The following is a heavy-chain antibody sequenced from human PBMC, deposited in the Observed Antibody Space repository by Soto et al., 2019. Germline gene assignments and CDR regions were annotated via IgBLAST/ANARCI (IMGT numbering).Heavy chain of an antibody. D-gene: IGHD3-9*01. CDR1: GYTFTSYY. J-gene: IGHJ6*02. Sequence: ASVKVSCKASGYTFTSYYMHWVRQPPGQGFEWTGIINPSGGSTSYAQKFQGRVTMTRDTSTSTVYMELSSLRSEDTAVYYCARDAELRYFDWLSTYYYYYGMDVWGQGTTVTVSS. CDR2: INPSGGST. V-gene: IGHV1-46*01. CDR3: ARDAELRYFDWLSTYYYYYGMDV.